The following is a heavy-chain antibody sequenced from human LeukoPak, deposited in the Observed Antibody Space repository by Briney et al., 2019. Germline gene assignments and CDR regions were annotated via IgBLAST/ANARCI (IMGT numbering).Heavy chain of an antibody. D-gene: IGHD7-27*01. CDR1: GDSICSGDYY. CDR3: ARDQPGGNWVFDY. Sequence: SETLSLTCTVSGDSICSGDYYWNWVRQHPGKGLEWIGYIYYSGTTSYNPSLKSRVMISLDASRNQFSLRLSSVTAADTAVYYCARDQPGGNWVFDYWGQGTLVTVSS. V-gene: IGHV4-31*03. J-gene: IGHJ4*02. CDR2: IYYSGTT.